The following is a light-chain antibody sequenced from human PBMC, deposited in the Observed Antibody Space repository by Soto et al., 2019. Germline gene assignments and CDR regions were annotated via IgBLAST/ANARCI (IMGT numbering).Light chain of an antibody. Sequence: QMTQSPSSLFASVGDRVTITCRASQSISSHLKWYQQKVGQTPRLLIYAASTLQSEVPPRFSGSGSGTEFTLTISGLQREDFATYYCQQSHSGPLTFGGGTK. CDR1: QSISSH. CDR2: AAS. CDR3: QQSHSGPLT. V-gene: IGKV1-39*01. J-gene: IGKJ4*01.